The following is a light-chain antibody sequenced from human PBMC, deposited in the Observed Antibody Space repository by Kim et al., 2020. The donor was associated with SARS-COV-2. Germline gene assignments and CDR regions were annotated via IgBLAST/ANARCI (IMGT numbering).Light chain of an antibody. CDR2: EVS. CDR1: NTDVGGYNY. Sequence: QSALTQPPSASGSPGQSVTISCTGSNTDVGGYNYVSWYQQHPGKAPKVMIYEVSKRPSGVPDRFSGSKSGNTASLTVSGLEAEDEAYYYCSSYSGSNSWVFGGGTKLTVL. CDR3: SSYSGSNSWV. J-gene: IGLJ3*02. V-gene: IGLV2-8*01.